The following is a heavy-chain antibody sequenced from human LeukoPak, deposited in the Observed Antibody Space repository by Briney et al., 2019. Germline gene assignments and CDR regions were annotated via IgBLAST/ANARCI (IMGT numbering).Heavy chain of an antibody. D-gene: IGHD3-10*01. CDR1: GGSISSGSYY. V-gene: IGHV4-61*02. Sequence: SQTLSLTCTVSGGSISSGSYYWSWIRQPAGKGLEWIGRIYTSGSTNYNPSLKSRVTISVDTSKNQFSLKLSSVTVADTAVYYCARGRGGLDAGIFDYWGQGTLVTVSS. J-gene: IGHJ4*02. CDR3: ARGRGGLDAGIFDY. CDR2: IYTSGST.